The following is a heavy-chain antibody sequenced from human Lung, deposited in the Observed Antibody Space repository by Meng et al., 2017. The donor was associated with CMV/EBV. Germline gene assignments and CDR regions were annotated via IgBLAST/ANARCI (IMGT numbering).Heavy chain of an antibody. V-gene: IGHV4-4*02. D-gene: IGHD2-21*02. J-gene: IGHJ4*02. CDR3: ARVVTALWGYYFDY. CDR2: IYHSGST. CDR1: GGSISSSKC. Sequence: QLQESGPGFVKPSGTLSLPCAVSGGSISSSKCGSWVRQPPGKGLEWIGEIYHSGSTNYNPSLKSRVTISVDKSKNQFSLKLSSVTAADTAVYYCARVVTALWGYYFDYWGQGTLVTVSS.